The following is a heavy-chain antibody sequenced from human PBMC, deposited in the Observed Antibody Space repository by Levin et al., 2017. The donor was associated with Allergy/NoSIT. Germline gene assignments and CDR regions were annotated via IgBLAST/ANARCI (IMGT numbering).Heavy chain of an antibody. Sequence: PSETLSLTCAISGDSVSSNNAAWNWIRQSPSRGLEWLGRTYYRSKWYNDYAVSVKSRITINSDTSKNQFSLQLNSVTPEDTAVYYCVRDELKYSNDRTHHYDYGMDVWGQGTTVTVSS. CDR1: GDSVSSNNAA. D-gene: IGHD6-13*01. CDR2: TYYRSKWYN. V-gene: IGHV6-1*01. CDR3: VRDELKYSNDRTHHYDYGMDV. J-gene: IGHJ6*02.